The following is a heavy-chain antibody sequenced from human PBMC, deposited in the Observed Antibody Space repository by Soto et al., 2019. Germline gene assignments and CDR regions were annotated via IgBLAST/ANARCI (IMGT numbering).Heavy chain of an antibody. Sequence: QVQLQQWGAGLLKPSETLALTCAVYGGSFSGYYWRLIRQPPGKGPEWLGEVTDRGNTNYNQSLESRVTISGDASRNEIPQRLKSVTAADTAVWSCVRVWLYYYHCYYGMDVWGQGTTVTVSS. CDR2: VTDRGNT. CDR3: VRVWLYYYHCYYGMDV. J-gene: IGHJ6*02. D-gene: IGHD5-12*01. CDR1: GGSFSGYY. V-gene: IGHV4-34*01.